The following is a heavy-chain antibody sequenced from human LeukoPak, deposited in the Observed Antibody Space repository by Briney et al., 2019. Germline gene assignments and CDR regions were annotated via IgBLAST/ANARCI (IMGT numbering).Heavy chain of an antibody. Sequence: GGSLRLSCAASGFTFSSYAMSWVRQAPGKGLELVSTISGSGTSTYYADSVKGRFTISRDISKSTLYLQMDSLRADDTAVYYCAKAWWDEWGQGTLVTVSS. CDR1: GFTFSSYA. CDR2: ISGSGTST. J-gene: IGHJ4*02. V-gene: IGHV3-23*01. CDR3: AKAWWDE. D-gene: IGHD1-26*01.